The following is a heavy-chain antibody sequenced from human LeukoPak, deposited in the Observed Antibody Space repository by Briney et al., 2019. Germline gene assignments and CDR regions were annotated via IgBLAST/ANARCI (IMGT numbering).Heavy chain of an antibody. CDR2: INSDGGST. J-gene: IGHJ1*01. Sequence: GGSLRLSCAASGFTFSNYAMSWVRHAPGKGLVWVSRINSDGGSTSYADSVKGRFTISRDNAKNTLYLQMNSLRAEDTAVYYCARDSARDSSGYSLEYFQHWGQGTLVTVSS. CDR1: GFTFSNYA. CDR3: ARDSARDSSGYSLEYFQH. D-gene: IGHD3-22*01. V-gene: IGHV3-74*01.